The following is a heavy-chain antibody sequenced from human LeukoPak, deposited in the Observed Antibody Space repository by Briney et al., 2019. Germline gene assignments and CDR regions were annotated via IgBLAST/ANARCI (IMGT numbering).Heavy chain of an antibody. D-gene: IGHD3-10*01. V-gene: IGHV3-23*01. CDR3: ARAPPIYYGSGSYRYFDY. CDR2: ISGSGGST. CDR1: GFTFSSYG. J-gene: IGHJ4*02. Sequence: GGSLRLSCAASGFTFSSYGMSWVRQAPGKGLEWVSAISGSGGSTYYADSVKGRFTISRDNAKNSLYLQMNSLRAEDTAVYYCARAPPIYYGSGSYRYFDYWGQGTLVTVSS.